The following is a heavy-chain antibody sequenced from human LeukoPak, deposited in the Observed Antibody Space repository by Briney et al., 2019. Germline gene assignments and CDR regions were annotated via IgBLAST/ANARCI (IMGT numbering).Heavy chain of an antibody. CDR3: AKGRQQWWTFDVLDI. CDR1: GFSFSDYG. CDR2: LWYDGSNN. J-gene: IGHJ3*02. Sequence: GGSLRLSCAASGFSFSDYGMHWVRQAPGKGLEWVALLWYDGSNNYYADSVKGRFTISRDNSKNTLYLQMDSLRFEDTAVYHCAKGRQQWWTFDVLDIWGQGTVVTVSS. V-gene: IGHV3-33*03. D-gene: IGHD5-18*01.